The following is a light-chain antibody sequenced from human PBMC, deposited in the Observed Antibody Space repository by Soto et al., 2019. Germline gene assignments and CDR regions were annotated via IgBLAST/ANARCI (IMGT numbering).Light chain of an antibody. CDR3: SSYTTSTPLL. CDR1: SSEVGGYNY. Sequence: QSALTQPASVSGSPGQSITISCTGSSSEVGGYNYVSWYQQHPGKAPKLMIYEVSNRPSGVSNRFSGSKSGNTASLTISGLQAEDEAAYYCSSYTTSTPLLFGGGTKLTVL. CDR2: EVS. V-gene: IGLV2-14*01. J-gene: IGLJ2*01.